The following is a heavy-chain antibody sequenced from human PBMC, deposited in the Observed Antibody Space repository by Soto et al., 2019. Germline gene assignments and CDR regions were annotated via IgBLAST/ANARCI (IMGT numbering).Heavy chain of an antibody. J-gene: IGHJ5*02. CDR3: ARHEKYCSGGSCYSNWFDP. V-gene: IGHV5-10-1*04. CDR2: IDPSDSDT. CDR1: GYSFTSYW. Sequence: GESLKISCKGSGYSFTSYWISWVRQMPGKGLEWMGSIDPSDSDTNYSPSFQGQVTISADKSISTAYLQWSSLKASDTAMYYCARHEKYCSGGSCYSNWFDPWGQGTLVTVSS. D-gene: IGHD2-15*01.